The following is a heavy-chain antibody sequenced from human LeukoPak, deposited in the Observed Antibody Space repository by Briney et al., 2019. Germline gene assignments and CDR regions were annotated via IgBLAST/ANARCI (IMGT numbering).Heavy chain of an antibody. D-gene: IGHD2-15*01. J-gene: IGHJ6*02. CDR3: ARGLVAATGGYYYGMGV. CDR2: IGTAGDT. Sequence: GGSLRLSCAASGFTFSSYDMHWVRQATGKGLEWVSAIGTAGDTYYPGSVKGRFTISRENAKNSLYLQMNSLRAGDTAVYYCARGLVAATGGYYYGMGVWGQGTTVTVSS. CDR1: GFTFSSYD. V-gene: IGHV3-13*01.